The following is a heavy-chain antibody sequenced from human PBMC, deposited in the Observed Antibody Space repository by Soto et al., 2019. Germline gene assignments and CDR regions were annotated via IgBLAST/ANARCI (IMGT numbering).Heavy chain of an antibody. V-gene: IGHV4-61*01. J-gene: IGHJ6*02. D-gene: IGHD4-17*01. CDR3: ARDRTTVVTDS. CDR1: GGSVSSGSYY. Sequence: SETLSLTCTVSGGSVSSGSYYWSWIRQPPGKGLEWIGYIYYSGSTNYNPSLKSRVTISVDTSKNQFSLKLSSVTAADTAVYYCARDRTTVVTDSWGQGTTVTVSS. CDR2: IYYSGST.